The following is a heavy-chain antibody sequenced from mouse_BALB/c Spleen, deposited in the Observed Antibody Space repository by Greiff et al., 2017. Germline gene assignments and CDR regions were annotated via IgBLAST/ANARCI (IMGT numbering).Heavy chain of an antibody. D-gene: IGHD2-14*01. V-gene: IGHV5-17*02. Sequence: EVQGVESGGGLVQPGGSRKLSCAASGFTFSSFGMHWVRQAPEKGLEWVAYISSGSSTIYYADTVKGRFTISRDNPKNTLFLQMTSLRSEDTAMYYCARGGYDAPYAMDYWGQGTSVTVSS. CDR2: ISSGSSTI. J-gene: IGHJ4*01. CDR1: GFTFSSFG. CDR3: ARGGYDAPYAMDY.